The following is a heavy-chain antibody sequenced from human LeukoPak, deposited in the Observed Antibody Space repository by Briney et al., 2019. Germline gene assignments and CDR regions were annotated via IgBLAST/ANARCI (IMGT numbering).Heavy chain of an antibody. V-gene: IGHV3-23*01. CDR1: GFTFSSYA. CDR3: AKAGIGVVGYFDY. CDR2: IRGSGGGT. Sequence: PGGSLRLSCAASGFTFSSYAMSWVRQAPGKGLEWVSAIRGSGGGTYHADAVKGRFTISRDNSKNTLYLQMNSLREEDTALYYCAKAGIGVVGYFDYWGQGTLVTVSS. D-gene: IGHD6-19*01. J-gene: IGHJ4*02.